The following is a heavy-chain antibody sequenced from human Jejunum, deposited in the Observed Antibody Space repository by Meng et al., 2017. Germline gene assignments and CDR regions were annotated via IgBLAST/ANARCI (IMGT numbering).Heavy chain of an antibody. CDR2: INTDTGNP. Sequence: QWQLVQSGSELKEPGASVKVSCKASGYTFTNSPMNWVRQAPGQGLEWMGWINTDTGNPTYAQGFTGRFVFSLDTSVSTAYLQISSLKTEDTAVFYCARGGGNYHRQGDYWGQGTLVTVSS. D-gene: IGHD1-26*01. CDR3: ARGGGNYHRQGDY. V-gene: IGHV7-4-1*02. J-gene: IGHJ4*02. CDR1: GYTFTNSP.